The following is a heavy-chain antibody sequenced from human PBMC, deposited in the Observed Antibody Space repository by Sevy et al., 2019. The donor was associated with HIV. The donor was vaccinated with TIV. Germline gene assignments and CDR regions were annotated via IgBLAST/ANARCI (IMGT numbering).Heavy chain of an antibody. CDR1: GGSISSSSYY. J-gene: IGHJ5*02. CDR2: IYYSGST. D-gene: IGHD2-2*01. CDR3: ARSPIVVVPAALNWFDP. V-gene: IGHV4-39*01. Sequence: SETLSLTCTVSGGSISSSSYYWVWIRQPPGKGLEWIGSIYYSGSTYYNPSLKSRVTISVDTSKNQFSLKLSSVTAADTAVYYCARSPIVVVPAALNWFDPWGQGTLVTVSS.